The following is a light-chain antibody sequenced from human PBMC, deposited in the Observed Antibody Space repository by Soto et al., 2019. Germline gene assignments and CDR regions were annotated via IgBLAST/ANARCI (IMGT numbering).Light chain of an antibody. CDR3: QQYYSYSWT. V-gene: IGKV1-8*01. CDR2: AAS. Sequence: AIRMTQSPSSLSASTGDRVTITCRASQGISSYLAWYQQKPGKAPKLLIYAASTLQSGVPSRFRGSGSGTDFTLTISCLQYEDFATYYRQQYYSYSWTFGQGTKADIK. CDR1: QGISSY. J-gene: IGKJ1*01.